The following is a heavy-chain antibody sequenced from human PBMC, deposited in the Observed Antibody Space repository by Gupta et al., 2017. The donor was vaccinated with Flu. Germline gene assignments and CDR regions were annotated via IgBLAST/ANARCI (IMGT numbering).Heavy chain of an antibody. D-gene: IGHD2-21*02. CDR2: SYDRGST. V-gene: IGHV4-39*01. CDR3: ARHAFCGGDCYAGLDY. CDR1: GGSLSSSRYY. Sequence: QVQLQASGPGLVTSSEPLSLTCTVSGGSLSSSRYYWGWLRQPPGKGLEWIGNSYDRGSTDLNASLKRRGSIAVDTSKNQFSRRRSSVTAADTAVYYCARHAFCGGDCYAGLDYWGQGSRVTVSS. J-gene: IGHJ4*02.